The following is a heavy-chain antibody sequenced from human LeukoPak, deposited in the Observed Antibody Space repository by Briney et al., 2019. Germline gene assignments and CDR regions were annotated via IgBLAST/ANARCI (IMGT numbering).Heavy chain of an antibody. CDR3: ARVEVVATIPFDY. CDR1: GYTFTGYY. CDR2: IDPNSGGT. V-gene: IGHV1-2*02. Sequence: ASVKVSCKASGYTFTGYYMHWVRQAPGQGLEWMGWIDPNSGGTHYAQKFQGRVTMTRDTSISTAYMELSRLRSDDTAVYYCARVEVVATIPFDYWGQGTLVTVSS. D-gene: IGHD5-12*01. J-gene: IGHJ4*02.